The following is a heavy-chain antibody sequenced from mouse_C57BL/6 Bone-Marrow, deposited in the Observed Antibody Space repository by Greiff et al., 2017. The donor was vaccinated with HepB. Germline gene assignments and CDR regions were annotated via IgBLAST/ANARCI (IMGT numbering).Heavy chain of an antibody. CDR1: GYSITSGYD. CDR2: ISYSGST. J-gene: IGHJ3*01. Sequence: EVQLQQSGPGMVKPSQSLSLTCTVTGYSITSGYDWHWIRHFPGNKLEWMGYISYSGSTNYNPSLKSRISITHDTSKNHFFLKLNAVTTEDTATYYCARDEGNDYDAWFAYWGQGTLVTVSA. V-gene: IGHV3-1*01. D-gene: IGHD2-4*01. CDR3: ARDEGNDYDAWFAY.